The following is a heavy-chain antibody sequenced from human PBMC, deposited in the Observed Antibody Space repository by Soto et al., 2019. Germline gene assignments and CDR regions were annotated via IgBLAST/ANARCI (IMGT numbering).Heavy chain of an antibody. D-gene: IGHD1-26*01. Sequence: EVKLVESGGGLVQPGGSLRLSCAASGFTVSDYYMTWVRQAPGKGLEWVSLLYSGGSTIYKDSVKGPVTISRDSSKKTLYIQMDNLSVEDTAVYYCARATVGASDFGFDSWGQGTLVTVSS. CDR3: ARATVGASDFGFDS. J-gene: IGHJ4*02. V-gene: IGHV3-53*01. CDR2: LYSGGST. CDR1: GFTVSDYY.